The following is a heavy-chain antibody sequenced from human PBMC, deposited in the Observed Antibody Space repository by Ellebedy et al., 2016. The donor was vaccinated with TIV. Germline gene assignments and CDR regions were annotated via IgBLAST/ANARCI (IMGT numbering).Heavy chain of an antibody. CDR3: ARDLVVVAVAGSAPGY. J-gene: IGHJ4*02. CDR2: ISSSSSYI. D-gene: IGHD6-19*01. CDR1: GFTFSSYS. Sequence: GESLKISXAASGFTFSSYSMNWVRQAPGKGLEWVSSISSSSSYIYYADSVKGRFTISRDNAKNSLYLQMNSLRAEDTAVYYCARDLVVVAVAGSAPGYWGQGTLVTVSS. V-gene: IGHV3-21*01.